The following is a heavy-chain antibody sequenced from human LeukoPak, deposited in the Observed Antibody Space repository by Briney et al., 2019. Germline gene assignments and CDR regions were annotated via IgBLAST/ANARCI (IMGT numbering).Heavy chain of an antibody. D-gene: IGHD4-17*01. J-gene: IGHJ6*02. Sequence: GGSLRLSCAASGFTVSSNFMNWVRQAPGRGLEWVSIIYSGGSTYYADSVKGRFTISRDNSKNTLYLQMNSLRAEDTAVYYCASSTVTSYYYYAMDVWGQGTTVTVSS. CDR3: ASSTVTSYYYYAMDV. CDR2: IYSGGST. V-gene: IGHV3-66*01. CDR1: GFTVSSNF.